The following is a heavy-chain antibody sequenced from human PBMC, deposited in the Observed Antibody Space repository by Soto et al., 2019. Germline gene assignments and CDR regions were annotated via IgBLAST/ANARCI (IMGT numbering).Heavy chain of an antibody. Sequence: PGGSLRLSCAASGFTFSSYGMHWVRQAPGKGLEWVAVISYDGSNNYYADSVKGRFTISRDNSKNTRYLQMNSLRAEDTAVYYCAKDKLGYSYGSGYYYYGMDVWGQGTTVTVSS. CDR3: AKDKLGYSYGSGYYYYGMDV. J-gene: IGHJ6*02. D-gene: IGHD5-18*01. CDR2: ISYDGSNN. V-gene: IGHV3-30*18. CDR1: GFTFSSYG.